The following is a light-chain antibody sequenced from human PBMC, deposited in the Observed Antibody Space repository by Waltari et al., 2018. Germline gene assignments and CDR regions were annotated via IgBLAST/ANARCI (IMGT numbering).Light chain of an antibody. J-gene: IGLJ2*01. CDR2: YDD. CDR3: QVWDSDAGQPL. Sequence: SYFVTQSPSVSVTPGQTASVSCGGYNIETKSVHWYQQKPGQAPMLVITYDDDRPPGIPQRFSGSNSGNAAILTISRVEAGDEADYYCQVWDSDAGQPLFGGGTKLTV. CDR1: NIETKS. V-gene: IGLV3-21*01.